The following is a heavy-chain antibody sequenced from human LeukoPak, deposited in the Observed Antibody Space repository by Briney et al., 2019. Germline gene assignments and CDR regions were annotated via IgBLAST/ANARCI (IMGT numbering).Heavy chain of an antibody. J-gene: IGHJ3*02. CDR1: GFSLRAYY. D-gene: IGHD3-10*01. Sequence: TGGSLRLSCAASGFSLRAYYLIWVRQAPGKGLDWVSIINGGGDIMMYEDSVKGRFTISRDNSKNTFYLQMNSLRVEDTAVYYCAMRDRGYGLDIWGQGTMVTVSS. V-gene: IGHV3-23*01. CDR2: INGGGDIM. CDR3: AMRDRGYGLDI.